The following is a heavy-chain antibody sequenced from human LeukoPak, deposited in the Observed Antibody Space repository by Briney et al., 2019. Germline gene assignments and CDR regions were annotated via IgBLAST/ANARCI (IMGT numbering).Heavy chain of an antibody. CDR1: GGSISSYY. D-gene: IGHD2-2*02. CDR3: ARDPRVVVPAAIRYYYYYYMDV. V-gene: IGHV4-4*07. J-gene: IGHJ6*03. CDR2: IYTSGST. Sequence: PSETLSLTWTVSGGSISSYYWSWIRQPAGKGLEWIGRIYTSGSTNYNPSLKSRVTMSVATSKNQFCLKLSSLTAAHTAVYDCARDPRVVVPAAIRYYYYYYMDVWGKGTTVTVPS.